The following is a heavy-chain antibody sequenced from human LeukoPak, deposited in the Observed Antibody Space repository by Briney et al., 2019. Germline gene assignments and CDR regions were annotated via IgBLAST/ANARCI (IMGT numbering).Heavy chain of an antibody. CDR1: GYSINNRY. CDR3: ARGGWSNDY. Sequence: PAETLSLTCTVSGYSINNRYRSWVRQPPGRGLEWIGYIYYSGSNNYNPSLKSRVTISVDTSKNQFSLKLSSVTAADTAVYYCARGGWSNDYWGQGTLVTVSS. D-gene: IGHD6-19*01. J-gene: IGHJ4*02. V-gene: IGHV4-59*11. CDR2: IYYSGSN.